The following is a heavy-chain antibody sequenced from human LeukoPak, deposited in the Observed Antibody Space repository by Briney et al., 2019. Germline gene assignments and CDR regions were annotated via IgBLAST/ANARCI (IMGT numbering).Heavy chain of an antibody. J-gene: IGHJ4*02. CDR3: TTRRQDGW. Sequence: PGGSLRLSWVGSGFTFSDAWMSWVGQAPGKGGEWVGRIKSKSDGGTIDYAAPVKGRFTISRDDSRNTLYLQMNSLKTEDTAVYYCTTRRQDGWWGQGTLVTVS. CDR1: GFTFSDAW. D-gene: IGHD2-15*01. V-gene: IGHV3-15*01. CDR2: IKSKSDGGTI.